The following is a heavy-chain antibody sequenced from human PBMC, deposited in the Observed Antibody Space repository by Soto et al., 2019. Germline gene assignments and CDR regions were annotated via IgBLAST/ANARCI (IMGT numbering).Heavy chain of an antibody. CDR2: ISYDGDNR. J-gene: IGHJ4*02. Sequence: QELLVESGGGVAQPGTSLRLSCAASGFTFTNYAIYWVRQPPGEGLEWVAAISYDGDNRYYADSVKGRFTISRDDARSTSSLQTNSLRPEDTAVYFCAKVAGKWEHAYYLDTWGQGTLVSVST. CDR1: GFTFTNYA. CDR3: AKVAGKWEHAYYLDT. V-gene: IGHV3-30*18. D-gene: IGHD1-26*01.